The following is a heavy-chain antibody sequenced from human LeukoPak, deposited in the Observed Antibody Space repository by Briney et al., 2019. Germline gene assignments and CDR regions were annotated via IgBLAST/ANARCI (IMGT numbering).Heavy chain of an antibody. CDR1: GGSISSGSYY. Sequence: SETLSLTCTVSGGSISSGSYYWSWIRQPAGKGLEWIGRIYTSGSTNYNPSLKSRVTISVDTSKNQFSLKLSSVTAADTAVYYCATALNRYFYGMDVWGQGTTVTVSS. CDR2: IYTSGST. CDR3: ATALNRYFYGMDV. J-gene: IGHJ6*02. D-gene: IGHD1-14*01. V-gene: IGHV4-61*02.